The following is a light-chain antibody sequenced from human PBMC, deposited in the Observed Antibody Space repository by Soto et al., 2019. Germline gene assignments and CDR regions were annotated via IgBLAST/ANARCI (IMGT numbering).Light chain of an antibody. CDR2: DAS. CDR1: ESISTY. CDR3: QHRYNWPLT. V-gene: IGKV3-11*01. J-gene: IGKJ4*01. Sequence: IVLTQSPATLSVSPGERATLSCRASESISTYLAWYQQKPGQAPKLLIYDASNRATGIPARFSGSGSGTDFTLTLSSLEPEDLAVYYCQHRYNWPLTFGGGTKVEIK.